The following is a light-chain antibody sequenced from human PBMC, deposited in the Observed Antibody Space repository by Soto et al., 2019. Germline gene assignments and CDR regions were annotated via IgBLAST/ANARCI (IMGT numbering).Light chain of an antibody. V-gene: IGKV1-39*01. CDR2: TTS. Sequence: DIQMTQSPSSLSASVGDRVTITCRASQSISNFLNWYQQKPGIAPKLLIHTTSSLQSGVPSRFSGSGTGTDFTLTISGLNPEEFATYYCQQSYSTPQTFGGGTKVEI. CDR3: QQSYSTPQT. J-gene: IGKJ4*01. CDR1: QSISNF.